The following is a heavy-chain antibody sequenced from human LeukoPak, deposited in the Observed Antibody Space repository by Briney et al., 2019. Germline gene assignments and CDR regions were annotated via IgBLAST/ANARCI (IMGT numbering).Heavy chain of an antibody. D-gene: IGHD3-16*01. CDR3: ARDWASVDY. CDR1: GFTLSSYS. J-gene: IGHJ4*02. V-gene: IGHV3-21*01. CDR2: ISSGSVYI. Sequence: GGSLRLSCAASGFTLSSYSMDWVRQAPGKGLEWVSSISSGSVYIYYADSVKGRFTISRDDAKNSLYLQMNSLRAEDTAVYYCARDWASVDYWGQGTLVTVSS.